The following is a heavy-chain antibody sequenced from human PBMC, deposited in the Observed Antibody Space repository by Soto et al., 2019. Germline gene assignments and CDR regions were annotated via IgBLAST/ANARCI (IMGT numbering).Heavy chain of an antibody. D-gene: IGHD3-22*01. V-gene: IGHV3-30*18. Sequence: QVQLVESGGGVVQPGRSLRLSCAASGFTVSSYDMHWVRQAPGKGLEWVAVISYDGSNKYYADSVKGRFTISRANSKNTLYLQMNSLRAEDTDVYYCAKAGPYDTTLGAFDIWGQGTMVTVSS. CDR2: ISYDGSNK. J-gene: IGHJ3*02. CDR1: GFTVSSYD. CDR3: AKAGPYDTTLGAFDI.